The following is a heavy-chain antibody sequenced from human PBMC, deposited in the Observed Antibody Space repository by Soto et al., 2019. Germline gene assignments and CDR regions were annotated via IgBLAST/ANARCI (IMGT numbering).Heavy chain of an antibody. V-gene: IGHV1-69*02. Sequence: QVQLVQSGAEVKKPGSSVKVSCKASGGTFSSYTISWVRQAPGQGLEWMGRIIPILGIANYAQKFQGRVTITADKSTSTAYMELSSLRSEDTAVYYCVVVPAAGSNFDYWGQGTLVTVSS. D-gene: IGHD2-2*01. CDR1: GGTFSSYT. J-gene: IGHJ4*02. CDR3: VVVPAAGSNFDY. CDR2: IIPILGIA.